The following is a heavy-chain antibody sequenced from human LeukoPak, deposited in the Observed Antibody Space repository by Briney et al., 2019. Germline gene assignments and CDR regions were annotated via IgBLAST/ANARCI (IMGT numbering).Heavy chain of an antibody. J-gene: IGHJ4*02. Sequence: PSQTLSLTWTVSGGSISSGGYYWSWIRQPPGKGLEWIGEINHSGSTNYNPSLKSRVTISVDTSKNQFSLKLSSVTAADTAVYYCARSPRMRSWDRYDSSGYYGGRTRYYFDYWGQGTLVTVSS. CDR1: GGSISSGGYY. V-gene: IGHV4-30-2*01. CDR3: ARSPRMRSWDRYDSSGYYGGRTRYYFDY. CDR2: INHSGST. D-gene: IGHD3-22*01.